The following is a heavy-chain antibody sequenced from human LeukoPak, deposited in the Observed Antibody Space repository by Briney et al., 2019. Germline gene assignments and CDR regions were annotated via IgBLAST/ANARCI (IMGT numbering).Heavy chain of an antibody. CDR3: AREYGIAAAGRYYYFDY. CDR1: GGSISSYY. D-gene: IGHD6-13*01. CDR2: IYYSGST. V-gene: IGHV4-59*01. J-gene: IGHJ4*02. Sequence: KPSETLPLTCTVSGGSISSYYWSWIRPPPGKGLEWIGYIYYSGSTNYNPSLKSRVTISVDTSKNQFSLKLSSVTAADTAVYYCAREYGIAAAGRYYYFDYWGQGTLVTVSS.